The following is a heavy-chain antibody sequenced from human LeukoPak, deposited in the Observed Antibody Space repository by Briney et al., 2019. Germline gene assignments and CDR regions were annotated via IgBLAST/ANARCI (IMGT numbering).Heavy chain of an antibody. D-gene: IGHD2-15*01. V-gene: IGHV1-8*01. CDR2: MNPDSGNA. CDR3: ARGAVSPDCNGGSCYTFDY. Sequence: ASVKVSCKASGYKFTSDINWMRQAPGQGLEWMGWMNPDSGNAEYAQKFQGRVTMTRDNSISTAYMELRSLRSEDTAVYYCARGAVSPDCNGGSCYTFDYLGQGTLATVSS. CDR1: GYKFTSD. J-gene: IGHJ4*02.